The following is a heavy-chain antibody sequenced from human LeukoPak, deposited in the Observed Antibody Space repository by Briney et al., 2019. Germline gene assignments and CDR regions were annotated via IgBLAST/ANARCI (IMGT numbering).Heavy chain of an antibody. Sequence: GGSLRLSCAASGFTFSGYWMYWVRQAPGKGLVWVSHINNDGSYIRYADSVKGRFTISRENAKNTVYLQMNSLRAEDTAVYYCAKLIISSGYSRAAYFQHWGQGTLVTVSS. CDR1: GFTFSGYW. CDR3: AKLIISSGYSRAAYFQH. CDR2: INNDGSYI. J-gene: IGHJ1*01. V-gene: IGHV3-74*01. D-gene: IGHD3-22*01.